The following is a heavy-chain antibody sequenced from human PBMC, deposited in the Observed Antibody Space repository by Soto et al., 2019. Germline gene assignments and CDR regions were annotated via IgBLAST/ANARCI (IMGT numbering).Heavy chain of an antibody. CDR1: GGSISSYY. CDR3: ARAILWGTNWFDP. Sequence: PSETLSLTCTVSGGSISSYYWSWIRQPPGKGLEWIGYIYYSGSTNYNPSLKSRVTISVDTSKNQFSLKLSSVTAADTAVYYCARAILWGTNWFDPWGQGTLVTVSS. D-gene: IGHD2-21*01. J-gene: IGHJ5*02. CDR2: IYYSGST. V-gene: IGHV4-59*01.